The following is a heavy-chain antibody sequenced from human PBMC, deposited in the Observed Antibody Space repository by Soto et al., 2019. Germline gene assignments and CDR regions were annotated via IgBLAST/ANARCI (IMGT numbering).Heavy chain of an antibody. D-gene: IGHD3-22*01. CDR2: IIPIFGSA. J-gene: IGHJ6*02. Sequence: ASVKVSCKASGGTFSSYAISWVRQAPGQGLEWMGGIIPIFGSANYAQKFQGRVTITADESTSTAYMDLSSLRSEDTAVYYCARDLKRYYDSSGYGYYYYGMDVRGQGTTVTV. CDR3: ARDLKRYYDSSGYGYYYYGMDV. V-gene: IGHV1-69*13. CDR1: GGTFSSYA.